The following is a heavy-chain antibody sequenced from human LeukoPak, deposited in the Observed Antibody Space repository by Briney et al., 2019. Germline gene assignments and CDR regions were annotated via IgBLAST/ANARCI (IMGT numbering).Heavy chain of an antibody. CDR1: GYTFTGYY. V-gene: IGHV1-2*02. Sequence: GASVKVSCKASGYTFTGYYMHWVRQAPGQGFEWMGWINPNSGGTNYAQKFQGRVTMTRDTSISTAYMELSRLRSDDTAVYYCARSHYDFWSGYHNWGQGTLVTVSS. J-gene: IGHJ4*02. CDR3: ARSHYDFWSGYHN. CDR2: INPNSGGT. D-gene: IGHD3-3*01.